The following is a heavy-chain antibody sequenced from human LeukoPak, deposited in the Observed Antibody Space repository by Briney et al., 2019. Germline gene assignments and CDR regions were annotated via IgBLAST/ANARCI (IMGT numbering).Heavy chain of an antibody. Sequence: KPSETLSLTCTVSGGSISSSSYYWGWIRQPPGKGLEWIGSIYYSGSTYYNPSLKSRVTISVDTSKNQFSLKLSSVTAADTAVYYCARRYGSSWKVYYFDYWGQGTLVTVSS. J-gene: IGHJ4*02. V-gene: IGHV4-39*01. CDR3: ARRYGSSWKVYYFDY. CDR1: GGSISSSSYY. D-gene: IGHD6-13*01. CDR2: IYYSGST.